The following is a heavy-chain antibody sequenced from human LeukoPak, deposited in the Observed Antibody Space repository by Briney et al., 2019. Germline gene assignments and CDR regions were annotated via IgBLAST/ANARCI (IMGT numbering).Heavy chain of an antibody. J-gene: IGHJ6*02. CDR1: GFAFSSYG. V-gene: IGHV3-30*18. CDR3: AKGGYIGTYFGMDV. Sequence: PGRSLRLSCAASGFAFSSYGMHWVRQAPGKGLEWVAVISYDGSIHYYADSVRGRLTFSRDNSKNTLYLQMNSLTVEDTAVYFCAKGGYIGTYFGMDVWGPGTTVTVSS. D-gene: IGHD1-26*01. CDR2: ISYDGSIH.